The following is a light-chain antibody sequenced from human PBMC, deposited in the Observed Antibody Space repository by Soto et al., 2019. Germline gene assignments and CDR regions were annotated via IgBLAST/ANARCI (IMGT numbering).Light chain of an antibody. CDR1: SSNIGAGYD. CDR2: GNN. V-gene: IGLV1-40*01. Sequence: QSTLTQAHSISGAPGQRVTISCTGSSSNIGAGYDVHWFQQFPGTAPRLLIHGNNNRPSGVPDRFSGSESGTSASLAIAGLQAGDEAIYYCQSFDSDLSAFVFGTGTKLTVL. CDR3: QSFDSDLSAFV. J-gene: IGLJ1*01.